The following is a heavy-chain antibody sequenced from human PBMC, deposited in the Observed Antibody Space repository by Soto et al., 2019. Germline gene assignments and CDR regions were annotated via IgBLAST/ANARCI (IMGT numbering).Heavy chain of an antibody. CDR1: GGSISSYY. Sequence: PSETLSLTCTVSGGSISSYYWSWIRQPPGKGLEWIGYIYYSGSTNYNPSLKSRVTISVDTSKNQFSLKLSSVTAADTAVYYCAXRYGSCFDYWGQGTLVTVSS. CDR3: AXRYGSCFDY. CDR2: IYYSGST. D-gene: IGHD5-18*01. V-gene: IGHV4-59*08. J-gene: IGHJ4*02.